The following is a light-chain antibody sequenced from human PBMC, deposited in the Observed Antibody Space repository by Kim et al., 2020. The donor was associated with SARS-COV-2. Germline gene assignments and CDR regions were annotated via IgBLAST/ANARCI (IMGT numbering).Light chain of an antibody. CDR2: GVT. J-gene: IGKJ4*01. CDR3: QQYRLRPPT. V-gene: IGKV1-NL1*01. Sequence: ASVGATGTLPCRARQGIADSLARYQQQSGKAPKFLFHGVTNLESGVPSRFSGSASGTTYTLTINSLQPEDFGTYICQQYRLRPPTFGGGTKVDIK. CDR1: QGIADS.